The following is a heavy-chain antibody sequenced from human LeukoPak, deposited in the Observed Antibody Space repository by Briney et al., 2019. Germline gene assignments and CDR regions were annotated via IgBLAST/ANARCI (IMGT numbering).Heavy chain of an antibody. V-gene: IGHV1-46*01. D-gene: IGHD6-19*01. CDR2: INPSGGTT. J-gene: IGHJ4*02. Sequence: ASVKVSCKASGYTFTSYHMHWVRQAPGQGLEWMGIINPSGGTTNYAQKFRGRVTMTRDTAINTAYMELSRLRSDDTAVYYCARERFYSSGSKSNRVDYWGQGTLVTVSS. CDR3: ARERFYSSGSKSNRVDY. CDR1: GYTFTSYH.